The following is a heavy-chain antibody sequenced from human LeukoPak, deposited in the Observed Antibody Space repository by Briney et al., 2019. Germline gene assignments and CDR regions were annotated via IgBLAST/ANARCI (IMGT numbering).Heavy chain of an antibody. V-gene: IGHV4-61*02. CDR2: LHTSGST. D-gene: IGHD1-7*01. Sequence: PSQTLSLTCTVSGGSINTDNFYWSWIRQPAGKGLEWIGRLHTSGSTNYNPPLKSRVTISVDMSKKQFSLKLNSVTAADTAVYYCATTNWNYGGDAFDIWGQGTMVTVSP. CDR1: GGSINTDNFY. J-gene: IGHJ3*02. CDR3: ATTNWNYGGDAFDI.